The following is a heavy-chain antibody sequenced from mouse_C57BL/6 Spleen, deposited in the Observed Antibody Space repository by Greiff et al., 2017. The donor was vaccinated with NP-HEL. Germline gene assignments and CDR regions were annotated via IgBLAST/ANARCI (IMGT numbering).Heavy chain of an antibody. D-gene: IGHD1-1*01. J-gene: IGHJ2*01. CDR1: GYTFTSYW. CDR2: IDPSDSYT. CDR3: ARFRGSSLDY. Sequence: VQLQQPGAELVMPGASVKLSCKASGYTFTSYWMHWVKQRPGQGLEWIGEIDPSDSYTNYNQKFKGKSTLTVDKSSSTAYMQRSSLTSEDSAVYYCARFRGSSLDYWGQGTTLTVSS. V-gene: IGHV1-69*01.